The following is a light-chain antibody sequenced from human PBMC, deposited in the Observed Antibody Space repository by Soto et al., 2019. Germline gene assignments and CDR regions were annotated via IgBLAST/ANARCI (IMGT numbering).Light chain of an antibody. CDR1: SSDIGGYNY. V-gene: IGLV2-14*01. CDR3: TSYTSSTTNYV. J-gene: IGLJ1*01. Sequence: QSALTQPASVSGSPGQSITFSCTGTSSDIGGYNYVSWYQQHPGKVPKLMIYEVSNRPSGVSDRFSGSKSGNTASLTISGLQAEDEADYYCTSYTSSTTNYVFGTGTKLTVL. CDR2: EVS.